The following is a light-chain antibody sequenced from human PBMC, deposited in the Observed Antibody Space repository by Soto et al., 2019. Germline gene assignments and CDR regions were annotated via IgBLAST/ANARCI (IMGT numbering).Light chain of an antibody. J-gene: IGLJ1*01. CDR1: SSDVGGYNY. CDR2: DNN. CDR3: GTWDSSLSAGV. Sequence: QSALTQPRSVSGSPGQSVTISCTGTSSDVGGYNYVSWYQQLPGTAPQLLIYDNNKRPSGIPDRFSGSKSGTSATLGITGLQTGDEAEYYCGTWDSSLSAGVFGTGTKVTVL. V-gene: IGLV1-51*01.